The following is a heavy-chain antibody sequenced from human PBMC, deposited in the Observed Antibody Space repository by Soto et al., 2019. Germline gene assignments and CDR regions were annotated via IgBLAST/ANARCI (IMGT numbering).Heavy chain of an antibody. D-gene: IGHD3-10*01. CDR3: ARDGVRGGIITPYYYYYMDV. CDR2: INAGNGNT. CDR1: GYTFTSYA. V-gene: IGHV1-3*01. Sequence: QVQLVQSGAEVKKPGASVKVSCKASGYTFTSYAMHWVRQAPGQRLEWMGWINAGNGNTKYSQKFQGRVTMSRDTSASTAYMELSSLRSEDTAVYYCARDGVRGGIITPYYYYYMDVWGKGTTVTVSS. J-gene: IGHJ6*03.